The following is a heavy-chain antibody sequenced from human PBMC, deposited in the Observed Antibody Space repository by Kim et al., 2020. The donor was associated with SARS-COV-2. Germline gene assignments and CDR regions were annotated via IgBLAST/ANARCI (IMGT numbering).Heavy chain of an antibody. J-gene: IGHJ6*02. Sequence: SVKVSCKASGGTFSSYAISWVRQAPGQGLEWMGGIIPIFGTANYAQKFQGRVTITADKSTSTAYMELSSLRSEDTAVYYCARNRGYYGSGSYLYGMDVWGQGTTVTVSS. V-gene: IGHV1-69*06. CDR2: IIPIFGTA. D-gene: IGHD3-10*01. CDR3: ARNRGYYGSGSYLYGMDV. CDR1: GGTFSSYA.